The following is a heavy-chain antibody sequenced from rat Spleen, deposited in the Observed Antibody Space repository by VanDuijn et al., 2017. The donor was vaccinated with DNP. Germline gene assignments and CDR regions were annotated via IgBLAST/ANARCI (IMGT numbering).Heavy chain of an antibody. D-gene: IGHD1-4*01. CDR1: GFSFSYYY. J-gene: IGHJ2*01. Sequence: EVQLVESGGGLVQPGRSLKLSCAASGFSFSYYYMTCVRQAPTKGLEWVAYITYDGSSTYYGDSVKLRFTISRDNAKSTLYLQMNSLRSEDMATYYCARHVLPLRVWDYWGQGIMVTVSS. CDR3: ARHVLPLRVWDY. V-gene: IGHV5-22*01. CDR2: ITYDGSST.